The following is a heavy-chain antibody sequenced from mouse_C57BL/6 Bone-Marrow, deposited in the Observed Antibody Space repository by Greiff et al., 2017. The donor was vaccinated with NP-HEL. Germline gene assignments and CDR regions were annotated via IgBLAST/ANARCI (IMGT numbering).Heavy chain of an antibody. D-gene: IGHD2-2*01. J-gene: IGHJ2*01. CDR3: TVATMVTTGDD. V-gene: IGHV1-15*01. Sequence: QVQLQQSGAELVRPGASVTLSCKASGYTFTDYEMHWVKQTPVHGLEWIGAIDPETGGTAYNQKFKGKAILTADKSSSTAYMELRSLTSEDAAVYYCTVATMVTTGDDWGQGTTLTVSS. CDR2: IDPETGGT. CDR1: GYTFTDYE.